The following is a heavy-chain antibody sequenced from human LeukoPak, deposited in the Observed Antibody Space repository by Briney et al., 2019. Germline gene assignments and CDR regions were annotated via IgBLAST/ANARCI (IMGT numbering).Heavy chain of an antibody. Sequence: KPSETLSLTFAVYGGSFSGYYWSWIRQPPGKGLEWIGEINHSGSTNYNPSLKSRVTISVDTSKNQFSLKLSSVTAADTAVYYCARGPRHYYDSSGYYPWGQGTLVTVSS. J-gene: IGHJ5*02. D-gene: IGHD3-22*01. V-gene: IGHV4-34*01. CDR1: GGSFSGYY. CDR3: ARGPRHYYDSSGYYP. CDR2: INHSGST.